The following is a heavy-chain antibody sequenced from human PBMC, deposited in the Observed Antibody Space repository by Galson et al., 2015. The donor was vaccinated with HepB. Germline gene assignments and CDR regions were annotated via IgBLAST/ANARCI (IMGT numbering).Heavy chain of an antibody. J-gene: IGHJ3*02. CDR3: ARDWSYLKDAFDI. CDR2: INAGNGNT. Sequence: SVKVSCKASGYTFTSYAMHWVRQAPGQRLEWMGWINAGNGNTKYSQKFQGRVTITRDTSASTAYMELSSLRSEDTAVYYCARDWSYLKDAFDIWGQGTMVTVSS. V-gene: IGHV1-3*01. CDR1: GYTFTSYA.